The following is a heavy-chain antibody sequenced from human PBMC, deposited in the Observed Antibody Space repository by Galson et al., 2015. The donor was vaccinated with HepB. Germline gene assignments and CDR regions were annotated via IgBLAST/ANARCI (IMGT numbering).Heavy chain of an antibody. J-gene: IGHJ6*03. Sequence: PALVKPTQTLTLTCTFSGFSLSTSGMRVSWIRQPPGKALEWLARIDWDDDKFYSTSLKTRLTISKDTSKNQVVLTMTNMDPVDTATYYCARTVRGDYGYYYYYYMDVWGKGTTVTVSS. CDR1: GFSLSTSGMR. CDR3: ARTVRGDYGYYYYYYMDV. CDR2: IDWDDDK. V-gene: IGHV2-70*04. D-gene: IGHD4-17*01.